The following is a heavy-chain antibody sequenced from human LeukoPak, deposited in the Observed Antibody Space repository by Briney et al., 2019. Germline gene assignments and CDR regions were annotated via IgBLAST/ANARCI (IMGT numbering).Heavy chain of an antibody. CDR3: AASGGYFDY. Sequence: GASVKVSCKVSGYTLPELSIHWVRQAPGRGLEWMGGFDPENGETVSARRLQGRLTMTEDTSSDTVYMELSSLTSEDTAVYYCAASGGYFDYWGQGTLITVSS. CDR1: GYTLPELS. V-gene: IGHV1-24*01. J-gene: IGHJ4*02. CDR2: FDPENGET. D-gene: IGHD3-16*01.